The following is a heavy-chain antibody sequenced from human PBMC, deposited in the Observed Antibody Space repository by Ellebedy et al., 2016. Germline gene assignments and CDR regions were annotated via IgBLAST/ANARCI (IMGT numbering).Heavy chain of an antibody. CDR3: AKDRSSGWWTEYFQH. J-gene: IGHJ1*01. D-gene: IGHD6-19*01. Sequence: GESLKISXAASGFTFSSYAMSWVRQAPGKGLEWVSAISGSGGSTYYADSVKGRFTISRDNSKNTLYLQMNSLRAEDTAVYYCAKDRSSGWWTEYFQHWGQGTLVTVSS. V-gene: IGHV3-23*01. CDR1: GFTFSSYA. CDR2: ISGSGGST.